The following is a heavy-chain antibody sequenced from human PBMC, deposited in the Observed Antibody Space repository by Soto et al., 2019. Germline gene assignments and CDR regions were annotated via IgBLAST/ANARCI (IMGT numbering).Heavy chain of an antibody. V-gene: IGHV4-30-4*01. CDR2: IYYSGST. CDR1: GGSISSGDYY. CDR3: AGFTTVTTYALDY. J-gene: IGHJ4*02. D-gene: IGHD4-17*01. Sequence: SETLSLTCTVSGGSISSGDYYWSWIRQPPGKGLEWIGYIYYSGSTYYNPSLKSRVTISVDTSKNQFSLKLSSVTAADTAVYYCAGFTTVTTYALDYWGQGTLVTVSS.